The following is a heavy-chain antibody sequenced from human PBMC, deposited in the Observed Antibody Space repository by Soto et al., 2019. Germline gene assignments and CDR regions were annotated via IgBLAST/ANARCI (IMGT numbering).Heavy chain of an antibody. Sequence: SVKVSCKASGGTFSSYAISWVRQAPGQGLEWMGGIIPIFGTANYAQKFQGRVTITADESTSTAYMELSSLRSEDTAVYYCARSRCSSTSCYNYYYYGMDVWGQGTTVTVSS. CDR2: IIPIFGTA. CDR3: ARSRCSSTSCYNYYYYGMDV. J-gene: IGHJ6*02. D-gene: IGHD2-2*01. CDR1: GGTFSSYA. V-gene: IGHV1-69*13.